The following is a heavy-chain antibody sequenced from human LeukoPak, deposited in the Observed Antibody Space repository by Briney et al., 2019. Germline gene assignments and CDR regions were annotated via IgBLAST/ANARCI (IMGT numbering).Heavy chain of an antibody. J-gene: IGHJ4*02. CDR1: GGSIDSTNW. V-gene: IGHV4/OR15-8*01. CDR3: ARLSLWRNMEFDY. CDR2: IHHDGRI. D-gene: IGHD5-18*01. Sequence: KASEILSLTRDVSGGSIDSTNWWNWVRQPPGKGLEWIGEIHHDGRINYNPSLKSRVTLSVDKSKNQFSLRLNSVTAADTAMYYCARLSLWRNMEFDYWGQGTLVTVSS.